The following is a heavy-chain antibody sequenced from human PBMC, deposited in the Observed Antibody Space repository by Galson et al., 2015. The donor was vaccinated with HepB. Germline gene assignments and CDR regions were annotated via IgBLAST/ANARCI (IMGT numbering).Heavy chain of an antibody. V-gene: IGHV1-69*13. CDR2: IVPIFGTP. CDR1: GDTFDSSS. Sequence: SVKVSCKGSGDTFDSSSINWLRQAPGQGLQWMGRIVPIFGTPTYAQNFQDRVTITADDSTKTVYTELTSLRSDDTAVYYCATGAGRQVNWFDPWGQGTPVIVSS. CDR3: ATGAGRQVNWFDP. D-gene: IGHD6-19*01. J-gene: IGHJ5*02.